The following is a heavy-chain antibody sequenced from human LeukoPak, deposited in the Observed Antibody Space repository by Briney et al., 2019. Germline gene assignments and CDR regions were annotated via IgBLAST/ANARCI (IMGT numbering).Heavy chain of an antibody. CDR3: ARGGAYSGSYFCDY. J-gene: IGHJ4*02. CDR1: GFTFSSYS. CDR2: ISSSSSYI. Sequence: GGSLRLSCAASGFTFSSYSMNWVRQAPGKGLEWVSSISSSSSYIYYADSVKGRFTISRDNAKNSLYLQMNSLRAEDTAVYYCARGGAYSGSYFCDYWGQGTLVTVSS. D-gene: IGHD1-26*01. V-gene: IGHV3-21*01.